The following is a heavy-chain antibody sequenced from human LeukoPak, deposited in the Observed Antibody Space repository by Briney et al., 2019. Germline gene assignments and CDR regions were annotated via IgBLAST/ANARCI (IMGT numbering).Heavy chain of an antibody. D-gene: IGHD3-10*01. V-gene: IGHV4-31*03. Sequence: SETLSLTCTVSGGSISSGGYYWSWIRQHPGKGLEWIGYIYYSGSTYYNPSLKSRVTISVNTSKNQFSLKLSSVTAADTAVYYCARDHSGSPNWFDPWGQGTLVTVSS. CDR2: IYYSGST. CDR1: GGSISSGGYY. CDR3: ARDHSGSPNWFDP. J-gene: IGHJ5*02.